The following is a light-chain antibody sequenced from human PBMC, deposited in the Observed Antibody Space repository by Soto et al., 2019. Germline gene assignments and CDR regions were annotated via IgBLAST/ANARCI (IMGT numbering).Light chain of an antibody. Sequence: EIVMTQSPATLSLSPGERATLSCRASQSVSINLAWYQQKTGQAPRLLIYGASTRASGIPARFSCSGSGTELTLTISSLQSEDFAVYYCQQYNNWLKWTFGQGTKVEIK. J-gene: IGKJ1*01. V-gene: IGKV3-15*01. CDR3: QQYNNWLKWT. CDR2: GAS. CDR1: QSVSIN.